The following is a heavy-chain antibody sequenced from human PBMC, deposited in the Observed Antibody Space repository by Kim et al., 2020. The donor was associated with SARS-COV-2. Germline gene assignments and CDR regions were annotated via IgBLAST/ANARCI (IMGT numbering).Heavy chain of an antibody. V-gene: IGHV1-2*05. CDR3: ATYTKGYLADTFDI. CDR1: GYTFIGQY. Sequence: ASVKVSCKASGYTFIGQYMHWVRQAPGQGLEWMGRMNPSSGGTNFAQKFQGRVTMTRDTSISTAYMELTSLTSDDTVVYFCATYTKGYLADTFDIWGQGTMVTVSS. CDR2: MNPSSGGT. D-gene: IGHD2-8*01. J-gene: IGHJ3*02.